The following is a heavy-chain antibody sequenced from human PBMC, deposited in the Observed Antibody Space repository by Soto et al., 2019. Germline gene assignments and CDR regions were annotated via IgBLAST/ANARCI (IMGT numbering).Heavy chain of an antibody. CDR1: GFTLSNSA. Sequence: EVHLLESGGGLVQPGGPLSLSCLVSGFTLSNSAMNWVRQAPGSGLEWVSGISTSGRDTYYADSVKGRFTISRDTSKNTLYLQVNTLRADDTAVYYCASRHGPYTPFCFDDWGQGTLVTVST. J-gene: IGHJ4*02. V-gene: IGHV3-23*05. CDR2: ISTSGRDT. CDR3: ASRHGPYTPFCFDD. D-gene: IGHD3-3*01.